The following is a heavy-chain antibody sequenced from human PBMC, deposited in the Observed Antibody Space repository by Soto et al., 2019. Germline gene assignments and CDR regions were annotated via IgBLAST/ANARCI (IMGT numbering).Heavy chain of an antibody. CDR3: ARESGGRQLDY. CDR1: GFTFSSYG. J-gene: IGHJ4*02. V-gene: IGHV3-33*01. CDR2: IWFDGSNK. D-gene: IGHD6-19*01. Sequence: ESGGGVVQPGRSLRLSCAASGFTFSSYGMNWVRQAPGKGLEWVAVIWFDGSNKYYADSVRGRFTISRDNSKNTVWLQMNSLRAEETAVYYCARESGGRQLDYWGQGTLVTVSA.